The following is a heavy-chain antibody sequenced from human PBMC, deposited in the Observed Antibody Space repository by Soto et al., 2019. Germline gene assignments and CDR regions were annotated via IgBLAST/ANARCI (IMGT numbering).Heavy chain of an antibody. Sequence: QVQLVQSGAEVKKPGSSVKVSCKASGGTFSSYAISWVRQAPGQGLEWMGRIIPIFGTANYAQKFQGRVTFTADESTSTAYMERSSLRSEDTALNSWARDPPGSTPYSSVMDVWGQGTTVTVSS. CDR1: GGTFSSYA. CDR2: IIPIFGTA. CDR3: ARDPPGSTPYSSVMDV. D-gene: IGHD3-10*01. V-gene: IGHV1-69*15. J-gene: IGHJ6*02.